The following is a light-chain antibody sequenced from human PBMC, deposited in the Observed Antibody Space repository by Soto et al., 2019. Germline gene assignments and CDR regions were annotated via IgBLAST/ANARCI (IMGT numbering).Light chain of an antibody. V-gene: IGKV3-11*01. CDR1: QSVSSY. CDR2: DAS. Sequence: EIVLTQSPATLSFSPGESATLSCWASQSVSSYLAWYQQINGQAPRLLIYDASNRATGIPARFRGRGSGTDFTLTINRLETEDFEVYSCQQRSNWPWTFGQGTKVDIK. CDR3: QQRSNWPWT. J-gene: IGKJ1*01.